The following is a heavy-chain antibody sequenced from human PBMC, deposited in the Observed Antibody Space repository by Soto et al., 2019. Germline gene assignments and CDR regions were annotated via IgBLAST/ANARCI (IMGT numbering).Heavy chain of an antibody. CDR3: ARDGRNGGYFDY. CDR1: VYTFNSYG. CDR2: ISVYNGNT. Sequence: GASLKVSCKASVYTFNSYGISWVRQAPGQGLEWMGWISVYNGNTNYAQKVQGRVTMTTDTSTSTAYMELRSLRSDDTAVYYCARDGRNGGYFDYWGQGTVVTVSS. J-gene: IGHJ4*02. D-gene: IGHD2-8*01. V-gene: IGHV1-18*01.